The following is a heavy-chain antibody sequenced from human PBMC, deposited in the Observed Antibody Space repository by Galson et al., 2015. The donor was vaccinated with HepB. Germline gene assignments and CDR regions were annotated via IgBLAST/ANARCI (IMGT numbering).Heavy chain of an antibody. D-gene: IGHD7-27*01. CDR2: INSDGSST. V-gene: IGHV3-74*01. Sequence: SLRLSCAASGFTFSNYWMHWVCQAPGKGLVWASRINSDGSSTNYADSVKGRFTISRDNAKNTLYLQMNSLRAEDTAVYYCASVKQLGIFDYWGQGTLVTVSS. J-gene: IGHJ4*02. CDR3: ASVKQLGIFDY. CDR1: GFTFSNYW.